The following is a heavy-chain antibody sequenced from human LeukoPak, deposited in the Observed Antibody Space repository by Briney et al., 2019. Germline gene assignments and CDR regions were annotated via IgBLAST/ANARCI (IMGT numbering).Heavy chain of an antibody. J-gene: IGHJ3*02. CDR1: GGTFSSYA. D-gene: IGHD3-22*01. V-gene: IGHV1-69*01. CDR3: ARVRTGHYDGYQGAFDI. Sequence: VASVKVSCKASGGTFSSYAISWVRQAPGQGLEWMGGIIPIFGTANYAQKFQGRVTITADESTSTAYMELRSLRSDDTAVYYCARVRTGHYDGYQGAFDIWGQGTMVTVSS. CDR2: IIPIFGTA.